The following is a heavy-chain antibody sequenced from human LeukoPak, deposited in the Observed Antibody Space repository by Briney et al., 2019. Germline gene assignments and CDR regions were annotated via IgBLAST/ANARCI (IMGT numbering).Heavy chain of an antibody. J-gene: IGHJ4*02. D-gene: IGHD6-19*01. CDR2: IYYSGST. CDR3: ARAYSSGWNGEFDY. V-gene: IGHV4-4*02. Sequence: PSETLSLTCAVSGGSISSSNWWGWVRQPPGKGLEWIGYIYYSGSTNYSPSLKSRVTISVDTSKNQFSLKLSSVTAADTAVYYCARAYSSGWNGEFDYWGQGTLVTVSS. CDR1: GGSISSSNW.